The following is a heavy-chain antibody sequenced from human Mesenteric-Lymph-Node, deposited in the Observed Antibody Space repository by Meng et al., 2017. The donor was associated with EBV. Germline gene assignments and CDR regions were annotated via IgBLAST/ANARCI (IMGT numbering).Heavy chain of an antibody. J-gene: IGHJ4*02. Sequence: QVRLQQWCAGLVKPSETLSLTCAVYGGSFSDYYWSWIRQPPGKGLEWIGEINHSGNTHNNPSLKSRVSMSVDTSKNQFSLKLDSVTAADTAMYYCAGHVGRGGDYWDQGALVTVSS. CDR1: GGSFSDYY. CDR2: INHSGNT. CDR3: AGHVGRGGDY. D-gene: IGHD3-10*01. V-gene: IGHV4-34*01.